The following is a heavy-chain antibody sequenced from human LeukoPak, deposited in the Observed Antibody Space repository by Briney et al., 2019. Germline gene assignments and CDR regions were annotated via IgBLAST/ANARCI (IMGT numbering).Heavy chain of an antibody. CDR3: ARWPSGSYYFDY. CDR1: GGTPSSYA. D-gene: IGHD1-26*01. CDR2: IIPIFGTA. Sequence: ASVKVSSKTSGGTPSSYAISWVRQAPGQGLEWMGEIIPIFGTANYTQKIQGRDTITTDESTSTPYMELSSLRSEDTAVYYCARWPSGSYYFDYWGQGTLVTVSS. J-gene: IGHJ4*02. V-gene: IGHV1-69*05.